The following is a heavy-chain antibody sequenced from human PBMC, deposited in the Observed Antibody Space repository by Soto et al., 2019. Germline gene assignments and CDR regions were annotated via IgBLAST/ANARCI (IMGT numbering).Heavy chain of an antibody. J-gene: IGHJ4*02. CDR1: GGSISSYY. CDR3: ARSRYTSGWWTPPFDY. Sequence: QVQLQESGPGLVKPSESLSLTCAVSGGSISSYYWSWIRQPPGKGLKWLGYIYYSGSTNYNPSLKSRVTISVDTSKNQFSLKLTSVTAADTAVYYCARSRYTSGWWTPPFDYWGQGTLVTVSS. V-gene: IGHV4-59*01. CDR2: IYYSGST. D-gene: IGHD6-19*01.